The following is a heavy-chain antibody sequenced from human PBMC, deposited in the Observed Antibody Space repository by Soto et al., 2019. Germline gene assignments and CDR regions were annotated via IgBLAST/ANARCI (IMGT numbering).Heavy chain of an antibody. J-gene: IGHJ4*02. D-gene: IGHD4-4*01. CDR1: GFTFTDFY. CDR2: IRPDGTET. CDR3: AGWGGHDYNY. V-gene: IGHV3-7*03. Sequence: EVQLVQSGGGLVQPGGSLRLSYVGSGFTFTDFYMNWVRQAPGKGLEWVANIRPDGTETNYVVSVRGRFTTSRDNGKDSSFLQMDSLRGGDTALNFCAGWGGHDYNYWGQGILVTVSS.